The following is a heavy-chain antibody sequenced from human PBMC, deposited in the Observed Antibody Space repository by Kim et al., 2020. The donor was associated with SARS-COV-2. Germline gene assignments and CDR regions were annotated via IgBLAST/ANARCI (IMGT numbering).Heavy chain of an antibody. CDR2: INAANGNT. V-gene: IGHV1-3*01. J-gene: IGHJ5*02. CDR3: ARGFCNDVNCFNWFDP. D-gene: IGHD2-15*01. CDR1: GNIFNRYV. Sequence: ASVKVSCKASGNIFNRYVMHWVRQAPGQSLEWMGWINAANGNTKYSQKFQGRVTITWDTSARTAYKDLSSLTSEDTAVYYCARGFCNDVNCFNWFDPWGQGTLVTVSS.